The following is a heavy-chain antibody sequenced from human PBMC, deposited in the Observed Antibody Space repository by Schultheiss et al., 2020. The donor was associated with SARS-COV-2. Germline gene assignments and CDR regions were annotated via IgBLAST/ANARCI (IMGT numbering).Heavy chain of an antibody. CDR1: GYSISSGYY. CDR2: IYHSGST. V-gene: IGHV4-38-2*02. J-gene: IGHJ6*02. Sequence: SETLSLTCAVSGYSISSGYYWGWIRQPPGKGLEWIGSIYHSGSTYYNPSLKSRVTISVDTSKNQFSLKLSSVTAADTAVYYCARDGDYYHGLDVWGQGTTVTVSS. D-gene: IGHD4-17*01. CDR3: ARDGDYYHGLDV.